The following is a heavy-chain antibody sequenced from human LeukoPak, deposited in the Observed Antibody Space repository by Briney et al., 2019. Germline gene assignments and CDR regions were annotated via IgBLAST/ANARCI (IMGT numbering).Heavy chain of an antibody. Sequence: GGSLRLSCAASGFTFSSYGMHWVRQAPGKGLEWVAVISYDGSNKYYADSVKGRFTISRDTSKNTLYLQMNSLRAEDTAVYYCASRHCSGGGCYFAGADPFDYWGQGTLVTVSS. J-gene: IGHJ4*02. V-gene: IGHV3-30*03. CDR3: ASRHCSGGGCYFAGADPFDY. CDR2: ISYDGSNK. CDR1: GFTFSSYG. D-gene: IGHD2-15*01.